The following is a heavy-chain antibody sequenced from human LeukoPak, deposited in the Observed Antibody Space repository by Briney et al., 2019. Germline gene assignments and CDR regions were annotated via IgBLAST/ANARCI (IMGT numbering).Heavy chain of an antibody. V-gene: IGHV4-39*07. Sequence: PSETLSLTCTVSGGSISSSSYYWGWIRQPPGKGLEWIGSIYYSGSTYYNPSLKSRVTISVDTSKNQFSLKLSSVTAADTAVYYCTRYIAAVGKVNWGQGTLVTVSS. CDR1: GGSISSSSYY. D-gene: IGHD6-13*01. CDR2: IYYSGST. CDR3: TRYIAAVGKVN. J-gene: IGHJ4*02.